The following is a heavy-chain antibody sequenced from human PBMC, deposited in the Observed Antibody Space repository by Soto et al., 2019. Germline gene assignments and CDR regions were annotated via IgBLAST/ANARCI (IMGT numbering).Heavy chain of an antibody. J-gene: IGHJ4*02. Sequence: QVHLVQSGAEVKKPGASVKVSCKGSGYAFTTYGITWVRQAPGQGLEWMGWISAHNGNTNYAQKLQGRVTVTRDTSTRTAYMELRSLRSDGTAGYYCARGRYGDYWGQGALVTVSS. CDR1: GYAFTTYG. CDR3: ARGRYGDY. CDR2: ISAHNGNT. D-gene: IGHD1-1*01. V-gene: IGHV1-18*01.